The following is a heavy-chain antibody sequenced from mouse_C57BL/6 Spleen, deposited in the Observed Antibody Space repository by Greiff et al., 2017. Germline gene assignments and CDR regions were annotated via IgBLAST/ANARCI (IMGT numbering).Heavy chain of an antibody. CDR1: GYAFSSSW. D-gene: IGHD1-1*01. J-gene: IGHJ1*03. CDR2: IYPGDGGT. CDR3: ARDYGSTYWYFDV. V-gene: IGHV1-82*01. Sequence: QVQLKQSGPELVKPGASVKISCKASGYAFSSSWMNWVKQRPGKGLEWIGRIYPGDGGTNYNGKFKGKATLTADKSSSTAYMQLSSLTSEDSAVYFCARDYGSTYWYFDVWGTGTTVTVSS.